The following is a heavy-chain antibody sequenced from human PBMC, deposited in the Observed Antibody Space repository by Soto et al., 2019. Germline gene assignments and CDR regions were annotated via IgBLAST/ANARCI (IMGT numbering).Heavy chain of an antibody. CDR3: XXXXXXXXXXXXXXXXAXDYYYYYMDV. CDR1: GFTFTNYG. V-gene: IGHV3-30*03. CDR2: XXXDGTNE. Sequence: QVQLVESGGGVVQPGRSLRLSCAASGFTFTNYGMHWVRQAPGKGXXXXXXXXXDGTNEYYADSVKGRFTVXRXKSKXXXXXXXXXXXXXXXXXXXXXXXXXXXXXXXXXXXXAXDYYYYYMDVWGIGTTVTVS. J-gene: IGHJ6*03.